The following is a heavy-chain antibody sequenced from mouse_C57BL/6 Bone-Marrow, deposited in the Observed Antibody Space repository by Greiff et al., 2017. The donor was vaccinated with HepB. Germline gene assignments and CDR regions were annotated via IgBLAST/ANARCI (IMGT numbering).Heavy chain of an antibody. CDR2: ITDGGSYT. CDR3: SCAGCPDFDY. Sequence: EAMLVESGGGLVKPGGSLKLSCAASGFTFSSYAMSWVRQTPEKRLEWVATITDGGSYTYYPDNVKGRFTIARDNAKNNLYLQISHLKSEDTAMYCCSCAGCPDFDYWGQGTTLTVSS. D-gene: IGHD6-1*01. J-gene: IGHJ2*01. V-gene: IGHV5-4*03. CDR1: GFTFSSYA.